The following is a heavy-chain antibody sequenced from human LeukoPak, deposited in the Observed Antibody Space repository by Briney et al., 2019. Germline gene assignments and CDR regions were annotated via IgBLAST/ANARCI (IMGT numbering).Heavy chain of an antibody. J-gene: IGHJ4*02. CDR3: ARDGPLAPAGGLSDY. CDR1: GDSVSSNGAT. D-gene: IGHD6-13*01. CDR2: TYYRSQWSN. Sequence: SQTLSLTCAISGDSVSSNGATWNWIRQSPSRGLEWLGRTYYRSQWSNDYAVSVRGRITISPDTSKNQFSLQLDSVTPDDTAIYFCARDGPLAPAGGLSDYWGLGTQVTVSS. V-gene: IGHV6-1*01.